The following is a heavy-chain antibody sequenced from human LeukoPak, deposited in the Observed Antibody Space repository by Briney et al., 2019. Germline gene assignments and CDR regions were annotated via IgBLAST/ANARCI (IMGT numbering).Heavy chain of an antibody. J-gene: IGHJ3*02. CDR2: ITGSGGNT. V-gene: IGHV3-23*01. CDR3: ARVDDLDAFDM. Sequence: GGSLRLSCAASGFIFSSYSMSWVRQAPGKGLEWVSVITGSGGNTYYADSVKGRFTISKDNSKNTVYLQMNSLRAEDTAVYYCARVDDLDAFDMWGQGTMVTVSS. CDR1: GFIFSSYS. D-gene: IGHD2-2*03.